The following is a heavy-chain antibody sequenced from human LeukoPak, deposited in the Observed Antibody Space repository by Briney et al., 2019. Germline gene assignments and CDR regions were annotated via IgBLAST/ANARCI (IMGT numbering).Heavy chain of an antibody. CDR2: IIPIFGTA. Sequence: SVKVSCKASGGTFSSYAISWVRQAPGQGLEWMGGIIPIFGTANYAQKFQGRVTITADESTSTAYMELSSLRSEDTAVYYCARGPVTIFGVVLRYYYMDVWGKGTTVTVSS. V-gene: IGHV1-69*01. CDR3: ARGPVTIFGVVLRYYYMDV. CDR1: GGTFSSYA. J-gene: IGHJ6*03. D-gene: IGHD3-3*01.